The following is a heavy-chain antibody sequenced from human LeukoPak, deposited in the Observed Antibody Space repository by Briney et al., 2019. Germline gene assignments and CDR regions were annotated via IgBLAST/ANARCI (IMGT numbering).Heavy chain of an antibody. CDR2: IRYDGSNK. V-gene: IGHV3-30*02. CDR1: GFTFSSYG. J-gene: IGHJ6*03. Sequence: GGSLRLSCAASGFTFSSYGMHWVRQAPGKGLEWVAFIRYDGSNKYYADSVKGRFTISRDNSKNTLYLQMNSLRAEDTAVYYCAKNGDRGAYCSGGTCYPYYYYYMDVWGKGTTVTISS. CDR3: AKNGDRGAYCSGGTCYPYYYYYMDV. D-gene: IGHD2-15*01.